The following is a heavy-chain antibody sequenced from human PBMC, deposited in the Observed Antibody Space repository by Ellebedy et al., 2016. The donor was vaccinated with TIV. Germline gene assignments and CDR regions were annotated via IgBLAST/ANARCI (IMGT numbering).Heavy chain of an antibody. V-gene: IGHV3-53*04. J-gene: IGHJ4*02. Sequence: GESLKISCEASVFTVSASYLSWVRQAPGKGLEWVSTIYSGGSTNYADSVKGRFTISRHSSKNMLYLQMNALRLEDTAVYYCASPGYYGPFDHWGRGTLVTVSS. CDR3: ASPGYYGPFDH. CDR2: IYSGGST. CDR1: VFTVSASY. D-gene: IGHD3-3*01.